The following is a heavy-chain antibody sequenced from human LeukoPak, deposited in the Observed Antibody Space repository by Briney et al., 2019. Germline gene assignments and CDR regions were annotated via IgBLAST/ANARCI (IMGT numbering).Heavy chain of an antibody. CDR3: ARHRFASPLDS. D-gene: IGHD2-21*01. Sequence: SETLSLTCTVSGGSISSYYWSWIRQPPGKGLEWIGYIFYTGDSNHNPSFKSRVSISLDTSKDQISLKLYSVTAADTAVYYCARHRFASPLDSWGQGTLVTVSS. J-gene: IGHJ4*02. CDR2: IFYTGDS. CDR1: GGSISSYY. V-gene: IGHV4-59*08.